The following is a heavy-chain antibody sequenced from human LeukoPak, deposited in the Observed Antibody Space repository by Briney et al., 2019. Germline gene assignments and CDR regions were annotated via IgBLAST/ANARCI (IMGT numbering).Heavy chain of an antibody. J-gene: IGHJ4*02. Sequence: PSETLSLTCTVSGGSISSSSYYLGWIRQPPGKGLEWIGSIYYSGSTYYNPSLKSRVTISVDTSKNQFSLKLSSVTAADTAVYYCAREIVGATTRFDYWGQGTLVTVSS. CDR2: IYYSGST. D-gene: IGHD1-26*01. V-gene: IGHV4-39*01. CDR1: GGSISSSSYY. CDR3: AREIVGATTRFDY.